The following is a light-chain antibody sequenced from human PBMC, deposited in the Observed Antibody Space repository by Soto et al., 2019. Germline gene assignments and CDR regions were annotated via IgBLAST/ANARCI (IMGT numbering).Light chain of an antibody. Sequence: EIVMTQSSATLSVSPGEGATLSCKASQNVYNNLAWYQQRPGQPPRLLIYDASTRATGISARFSGSGYGTEFTLTISSLLFEDFGVFFRHQLRNWLLIFGGGP. CDR3: HQLRNWLLI. V-gene: IGKV3-15*01. J-gene: IGKJ4*01. CDR2: DAS. CDR1: QNVYNN.